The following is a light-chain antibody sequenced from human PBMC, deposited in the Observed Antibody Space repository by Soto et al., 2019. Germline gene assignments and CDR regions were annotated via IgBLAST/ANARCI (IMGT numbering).Light chain of an antibody. CDR1: SSDVGSYNL. J-gene: IGLJ1*01. CDR2: EVS. V-gene: IGLV2-23*02. CDR3: CSYAGSRSYV. Sequence: QSVLTQPASVSGSPGQSITLSCTGTSSDVGSYNLVSWYQQHPGKAPKLMIYEVSKRPSGVSNRFSGSKSGDTASLTISGLQAEDESDYYCCSYAGSRSYVFGTGTKVTVL.